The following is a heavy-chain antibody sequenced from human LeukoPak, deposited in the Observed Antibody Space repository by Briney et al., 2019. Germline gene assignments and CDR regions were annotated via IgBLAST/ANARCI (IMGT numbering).Heavy chain of an antibody. D-gene: IGHD4-17*01. V-gene: IGHV4-61*02. CDR1: GGSISGGSYY. Sequence: SETLSLTCTVSGGSISGGSYYWSWIRQPAGKGLEWIGRIYTSGSTNYNPSLKSRVTISVDTSKNQFSLKLSSVTAADTAVYYCARDEDYGDYYYYMDVWGKGTTVTVSS. J-gene: IGHJ6*03. CDR3: ARDEDYGDYYYYMDV. CDR2: IYTSGST.